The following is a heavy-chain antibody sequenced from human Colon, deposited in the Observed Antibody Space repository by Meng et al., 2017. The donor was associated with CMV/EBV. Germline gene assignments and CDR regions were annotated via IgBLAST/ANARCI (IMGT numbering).Heavy chain of an antibody. CDR3: ARRFEYGSSFGVDV. D-gene: IGHD3-3*01. J-gene: IGHJ6*02. CDR1: GFTFSNYA. V-gene: IGHV3-64*02. CDR2: ISSNGGST. Sequence: GESLKISCAASGFTFSNYAMHWVRQAPGKGLEYVSAISSNGGSTYYADSVKGRFTISRDNSKNTLYLQMGSLRAEDMAVYYCARRFEYGSSFGVDVWGQGTTVTVSS.